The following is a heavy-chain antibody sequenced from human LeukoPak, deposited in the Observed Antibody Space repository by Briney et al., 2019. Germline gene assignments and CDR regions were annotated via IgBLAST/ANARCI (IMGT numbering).Heavy chain of an antibody. CDR3: ARRRYSSGLDY. Sequence: SETLSLTCTVSGGSISTYYWSWVRQPAGEGLEWIGHIYTSGSTYNPSLKSRVTMSVDTSKNQFSLKLNSVTAADTAVYYCARRRYSSGLDYWGQGILVTLSS. D-gene: IGHD6-19*01. CDR2: IYTSGST. J-gene: IGHJ4*02. V-gene: IGHV4-4*07. CDR1: GGSISTYY.